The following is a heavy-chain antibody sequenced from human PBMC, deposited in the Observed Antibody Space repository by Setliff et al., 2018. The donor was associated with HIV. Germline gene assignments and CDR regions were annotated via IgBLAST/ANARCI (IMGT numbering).Heavy chain of an antibody. D-gene: IGHD2-2*02. Sequence: SVKVSCKASGGTFSSYAISWVRQAPGQGLEWMGRIIPIFGTANYAQKFQGRVTITADKSTSTAYMELSSLTSEDTAVYFCARSRYQLLYDMDVWGKGTTVTVSS. CDR2: IIPIFGTA. V-gene: IGHV1-69*06. CDR3: ARSRYQLLYDMDV. J-gene: IGHJ6*03. CDR1: GGTFSSYA.